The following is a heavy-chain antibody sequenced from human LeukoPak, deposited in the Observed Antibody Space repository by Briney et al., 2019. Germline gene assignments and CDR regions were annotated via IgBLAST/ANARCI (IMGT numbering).Heavy chain of an antibody. CDR1: GFTFSNAW. CDR3: SAGPHFDY. D-gene: IGHD1-14*01. Sequence: GGSLRLSCAASGFTFSNAWMSWVRRAPGKGLEWVGRIKAKTNGGTADYTPPVNGRFTISRDDSRNTLYLQMNSLRDEDTAVYYCSAGPHFDYWGQGTLVTVSS. V-gene: IGHV3-15*01. J-gene: IGHJ4*02. CDR2: IKAKTNGGTA.